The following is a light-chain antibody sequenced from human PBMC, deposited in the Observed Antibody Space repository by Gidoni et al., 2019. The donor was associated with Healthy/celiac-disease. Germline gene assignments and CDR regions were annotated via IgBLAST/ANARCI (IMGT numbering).Light chain of an antibody. CDR1: QSISSY. CDR2: AAS. V-gene: IGKV1-39*01. Sequence: DIQMTQSPSSLSASVGDRVTITCRASQSISSYLNWYQQKPGKAPKLLIYAASSLQSGVPSRFSGSGSVTDFTLTIRSLQPEDFATYYCQQRYSTPRTFGQGTKVEIK. CDR3: QQRYSTPRT. J-gene: IGKJ1*01.